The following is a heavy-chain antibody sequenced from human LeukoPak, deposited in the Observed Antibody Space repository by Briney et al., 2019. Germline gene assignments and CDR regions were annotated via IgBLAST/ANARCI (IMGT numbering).Heavy chain of an antibody. V-gene: IGHV3-73*01. Sequence: GGSLRLSCAASEFTLSGSAMHWVRQASGKGLEWVGRIRSKVNRYATAYAASVKGRFTISRDNTKNSLYLQMNSLRAEDTGVYYCARWNLGSDYWGQGTLVTVSS. J-gene: IGHJ4*02. D-gene: IGHD1-1*01. CDR3: ARWNLGSDY. CDR2: IRSKVNRYAT. CDR1: EFTLSGSA.